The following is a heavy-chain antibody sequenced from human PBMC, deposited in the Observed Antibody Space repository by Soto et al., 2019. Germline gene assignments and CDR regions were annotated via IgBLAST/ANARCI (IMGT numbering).Heavy chain of an antibody. CDR2: IIPMIGTT. V-gene: IGHV1-69*01. J-gene: IGHJ3*02. D-gene: IGHD2-2*01. Sequence: QVQLVQSGAEVKKPGSSVKVSCKASGGTFSSYAISWVRQAPGQGLEWMGGIIPMIGTTNYAQRFQGRVTLTAFESTSTAYMELSGLRSEDTAIYYCARDSGYYTTTSCHGGAFHIWGQGTLVTVSS. CDR1: GGTFSSYA. CDR3: ARDSGYYTTTSCHGGAFHI.